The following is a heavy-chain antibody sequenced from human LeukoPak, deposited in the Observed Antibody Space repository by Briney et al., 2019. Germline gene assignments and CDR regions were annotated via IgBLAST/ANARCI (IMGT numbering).Heavy chain of an antibody. CDR3: ASRIATAGSVDY. D-gene: IGHD6-13*01. Sequence: PGGSLRLSCAASGFTFSNFGIHWVRQAPGKGLEWVAVIYSSGSTYYADSVKGRFTISRNNSKNTLHLQMNTLRAEDTAVYYCASRIATAGSVDYWGQGTLVTVSS. CDR2: IYSSGST. J-gene: IGHJ4*02. V-gene: IGHV3-NL1*01. CDR1: GFTFSNFG.